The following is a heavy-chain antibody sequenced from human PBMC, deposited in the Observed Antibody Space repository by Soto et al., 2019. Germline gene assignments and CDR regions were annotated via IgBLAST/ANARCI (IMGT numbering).Heavy chain of an antibody. Sequence: PSETLSLTCAVYGGSFSGYYWSWIRQPPGKGLEWIGEINHSGSTNYNPSLKSRVTISVDTSKNQFSLKLSSVTAADTAVYYCARAPAPRDAFKQKLGFYYFDYWGQGTLVTVSS. CDR2: INHSGST. V-gene: IGHV4-34*01. D-gene: IGHD6-13*01. CDR3: ARAPAPRDAFKQKLGFYYFDY. J-gene: IGHJ4*02. CDR1: GGSFSGYY.